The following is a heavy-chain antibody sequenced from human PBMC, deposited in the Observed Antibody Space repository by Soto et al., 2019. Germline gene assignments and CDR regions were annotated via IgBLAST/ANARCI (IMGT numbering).Heavy chain of an antibody. CDR2: IWFDGSNI. V-gene: IGHV3-33*01. Sequence: QVQLVESGGGVVQPGRSLRLSCAASGFTFSTYAMHWVRQAPGKGLEWMAVIWFDGSNIYYADSVKGRFTISRDNSKNTVYLYMSNLRAEDTAVYYCARLGAIQYWYFDLGGRGTLVTVSS. D-gene: IGHD1-26*01. J-gene: IGHJ2*01. CDR3: ARLGAIQYWYFDL. CDR1: GFTFSTYA.